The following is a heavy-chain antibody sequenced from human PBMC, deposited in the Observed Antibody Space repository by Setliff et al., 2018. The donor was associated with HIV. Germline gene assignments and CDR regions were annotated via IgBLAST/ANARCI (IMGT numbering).Heavy chain of an antibody. D-gene: IGHD3-22*01. CDR3: ARHPFGYGSSGYGILDY. V-gene: IGHV4-38-2*01. CDR2: IYHSGST. J-gene: IGHJ4*02. CDR1: GYSISSGYY. Sequence: SETLSLTCAVSGYSISSGYYWGWIRQPPGKGLEWIGSIYHSGSTYYNPSLKSRVTISVDTSKNQFSLKLSSVTAADTAVYYCARHPFGYGSSGYGILDYWGQGTLVTVSS.